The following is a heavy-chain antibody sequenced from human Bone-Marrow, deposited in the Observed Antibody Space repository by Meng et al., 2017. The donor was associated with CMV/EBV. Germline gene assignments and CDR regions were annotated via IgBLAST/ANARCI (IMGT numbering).Heavy chain of an antibody. CDR2: ISSSSSYI. CDR3: ARVSLIAARPHYYYYGMDV. Sequence: GESLKISCAASGFTFCSYSMNWVRQAPGKGLEWVSSISSSSSYIYYADSVKGRFTISRDNAKNSLYLQMNSLRAEDTAVYYCARVSLIAARPHYYYYGMDVWGQGTTVTVSS. J-gene: IGHJ6*02. CDR1: GFTFCSYS. V-gene: IGHV3-21*01. D-gene: IGHD6-6*01.